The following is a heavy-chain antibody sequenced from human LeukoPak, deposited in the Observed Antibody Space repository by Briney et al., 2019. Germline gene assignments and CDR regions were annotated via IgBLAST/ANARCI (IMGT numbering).Heavy chain of an antibody. CDR2: IYTRGST. CDR3: ARRGVVPAARRQFDY. J-gene: IGHJ4*02. V-gene: IGHV4-61*02. D-gene: IGHD2-2*01. Sequence: SQTLSLTCTVSGGSISSGTYYWNWIRQSAGKGLEWIGRIYTRGSTNYNPSLKSRVTISLDTSKNQFSLKLSSVTAADTAVYYCARRGVVPAARRQFDYWGQGTLVTVSS. CDR1: GGSISSGTYY.